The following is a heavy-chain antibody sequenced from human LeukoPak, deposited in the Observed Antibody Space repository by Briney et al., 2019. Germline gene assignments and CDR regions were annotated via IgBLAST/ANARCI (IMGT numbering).Heavy chain of an antibody. CDR3: ARVLAAPSPYYFDY. J-gene: IGHJ4*02. V-gene: IGHV4-39*07. CDR1: GGSISRNSDY. D-gene: IGHD6-6*01. Sequence: SETLSLTCTVSGGSISRNSDYWGWIRQPPGKGLEWIGSIYYGGSTYYNPSLKSRVTISVDTSKNQFSLKLSSVTAADTAVYYCARVLAAPSPYYFDYWGQGTLVTVSS. CDR2: IYYGGST.